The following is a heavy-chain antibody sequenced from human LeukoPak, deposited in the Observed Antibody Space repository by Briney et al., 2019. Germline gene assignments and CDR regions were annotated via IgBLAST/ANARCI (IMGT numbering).Heavy chain of an antibody. V-gene: IGHV3-48*04. J-gene: IGHJ4*02. D-gene: IGHD5-18*01. CDR2: IGISSGNT. CDR1: GFPFIEYS. Sequence: GGSLRLSCTASGFPFIEYSMNWVRQAPGKGLEWISYIGISSGNTKYADSVKGRFTISADNAKNPLYLQMNSLRVEDTAVYYCARDHNYAFDNWGQGTLVSVSS. CDR3: ARDHNYAFDN.